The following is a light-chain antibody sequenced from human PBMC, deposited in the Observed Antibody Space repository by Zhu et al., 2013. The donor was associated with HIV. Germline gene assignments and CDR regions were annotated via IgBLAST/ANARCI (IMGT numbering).Light chain of an antibody. CDR3: SSYTSSNLLI. CDR2: EVN. J-gene: IGLJ2*01. V-gene: IGLV2-14*03. Sequence: QSALTQPASVSGYPTQSITISCTGTSSDVGGYDYVSWYQQHPGKAPKLIIYEVNNRPSGVSNRFSGSKSGNTASLTIYGLQAEDEGDYYCSSYTSSNLLIFGGGTKLTVL. CDR1: SSDVGGYDY.